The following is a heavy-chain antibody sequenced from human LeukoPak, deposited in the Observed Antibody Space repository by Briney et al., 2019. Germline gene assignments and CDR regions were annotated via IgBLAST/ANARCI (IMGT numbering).Heavy chain of an antibody. J-gene: IGHJ4*02. D-gene: IGHD3-3*01. V-gene: IGHV4-34*01. CDR2: INHSGST. CDR1: GGSFSGYY. Sequence: SETLSLTCAVYGGSFSGYYWSWIRQPPGKGLEWIGEINHSGSTNYNPSLKSRVTISVDTSKNQFPLKLSSVTAADTAVYYCARGRGRFLEWLLGDYWGQGTLVTVSS. CDR3: ARGRGRFLEWLLGDY.